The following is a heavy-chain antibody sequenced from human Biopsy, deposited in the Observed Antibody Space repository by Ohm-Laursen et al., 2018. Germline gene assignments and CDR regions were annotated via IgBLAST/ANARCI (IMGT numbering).Heavy chain of an antibody. CDR3: ARDYDTSGYYYVS. V-gene: IGHV4-39*01. CDR1: GDSISNNNYY. CDR2: IFYRGST. J-gene: IGHJ5*02. Sequence: SETLSLTCTVSGDSISNNNYYWGWIRQPPGKGLEWIGSIFYRGSTHYKPSLKSRVNISVDTSKNQFSLKLNSGTAADTAVYYCARDYDTSGYYYVSWGQGTLVTVSS. D-gene: IGHD3-22*01.